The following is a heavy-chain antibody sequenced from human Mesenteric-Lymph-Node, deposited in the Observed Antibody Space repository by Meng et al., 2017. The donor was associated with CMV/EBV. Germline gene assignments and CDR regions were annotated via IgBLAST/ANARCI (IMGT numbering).Heavy chain of an antibody. V-gene: IGHV3-7*01. CDR1: GFTFSSSW. CDR3: ARDGYCSSTSCYFIGGAFDI. Sequence: GGSLRLSCAVSGFTFSSSWMSWVRQAPGKGLEWVANIKEDGSEKYYMDSVKGRFTISRDNAKNTLFLQMNRLRAEDTAVYYCARDGYCSSTSCYFIGGAFDIWGQGTMVTVSS. J-gene: IGHJ3*02. D-gene: IGHD2-2*03. CDR2: IKEDGSEK.